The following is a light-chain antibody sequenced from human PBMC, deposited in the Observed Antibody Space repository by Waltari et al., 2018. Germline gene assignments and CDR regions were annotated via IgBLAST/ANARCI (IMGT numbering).Light chain of an antibody. CDR3: QQSYTTPRT. J-gene: IGKJ2*01. CDR1: QNISTY. CDR2: AAS. Sequence: DIQMTQSPSSLSASVGDRVTITCRASQNISTYLNWYQQKPGKAPNVLIYAASSLQSGVPVRFSGSGSGTHFTLTINSLQPEDFATYYCQQSYTTPRTFGQGTNLQIK. V-gene: IGKV1-39*01.